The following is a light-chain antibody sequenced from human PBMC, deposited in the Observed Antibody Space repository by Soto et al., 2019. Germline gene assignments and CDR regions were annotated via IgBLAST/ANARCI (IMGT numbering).Light chain of an antibody. Sequence: QSVLTQPASVSGSPGQSISISCTGTSIDIGDYKFVSWYQQHPGKAPKVMIYEVSRRPSGVSERFSGSKSGNTASLTISGLQAEAEADYYCSSYRYSSTTPFVFGTGTQLTVL. CDR1: SIDIGDYKF. CDR3: SSYRYSSTTPFV. V-gene: IGLV2-14*01. J-gene: IGLJ1*01. CDR2: EVS.